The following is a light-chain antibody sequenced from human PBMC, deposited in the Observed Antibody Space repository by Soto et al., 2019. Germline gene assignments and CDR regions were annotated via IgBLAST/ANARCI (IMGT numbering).Light chain of an antibody. CDR2: EVN. CDR1: SSDVGGYEY. J-gene: IGLJ1*01. CDR3: SSYTSSNTYV. Sequence: QPVLTQPASVSGSPGQSITISCTGTSSDVGGYEYVSWYQHHPDKAPKVMIYEVNNRPSGVSSRFSGSKSGNTASLTISGLQAEDEADYYCSSYTSSNTYVFGTGTKLTVL. V-gene: IGLV2-14*01.